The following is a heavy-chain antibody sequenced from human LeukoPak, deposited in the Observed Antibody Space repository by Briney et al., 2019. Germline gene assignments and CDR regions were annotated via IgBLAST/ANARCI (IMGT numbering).Heavy chain of an antibody. J-gene: IGHJ3*02. D-gene: IGHD4-17*01. CDR1: GFTVSSNY. V-gene: IGHV3-53*01. CDR2: IYSGGST. CDR3: ARGVLNGEGAFDI. Sequence: PGGSLRLSCAASGFTVSSNYMSWVRQAPGKGLEWVSVIYSGGSTYYADSVKGRFTISRDNSKNTLYLQMNSLRAEDTAVYYCARGVLNGEGAFDIWGQGTMVTVSS.